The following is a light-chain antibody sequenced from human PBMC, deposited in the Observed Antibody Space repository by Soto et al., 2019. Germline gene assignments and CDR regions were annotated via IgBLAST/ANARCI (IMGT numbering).Light chain of an antibody. CDR2: KAS. CDR1: QTISSW. V-gene: IGKV1-5*03. CDR3: QRYNSYLEA. Sequence: DIQMTQSPSTLSGSVGDRVTITCRASQTISSWLAWYQQKPGKAPKLLIYKASTIIRGVPSRFSGRGSGTELSLTMRSLQTEDFANYYCQRYNSYLEAFGQGTKME. J-gene: IGKJ1*01.